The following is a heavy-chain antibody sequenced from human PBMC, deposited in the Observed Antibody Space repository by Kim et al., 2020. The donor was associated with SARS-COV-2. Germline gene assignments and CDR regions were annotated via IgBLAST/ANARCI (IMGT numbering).Heavy chain of an antibody. CDR3: AKESVGALGWFDP. D-gene: IGHD1-26*01. Sequence: YADSVKGRFTIPRDNTKNTLYLQMNSLGAEDTAVYDCAKESVGALGWFDPWGQGTLVTVSS. V-gene: IGHV3-23*01. J-gene: IGHJ5*02.